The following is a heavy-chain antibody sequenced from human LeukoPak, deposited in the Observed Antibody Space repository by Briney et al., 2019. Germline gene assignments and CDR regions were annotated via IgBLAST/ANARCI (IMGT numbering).Heavy chain of an antibody. CDR1: GPSVNRYY. Sequence: SETLSLTCTLSGPSVNRYYWDWLRQPPGKGLVWIGRISAGGRTYYYPAFKSRVSTSLGTTNNQFSQRLTSVTAADSAMYYCTKGYYEPFDSWGQGTLVTVSS. D-gene: IGHD3-22*01. J-gene: IGHJ4*02. CDR3: TKGYYEPFDS. CDR2: ISAGGRT. V-gene: IGHV4-59*02.